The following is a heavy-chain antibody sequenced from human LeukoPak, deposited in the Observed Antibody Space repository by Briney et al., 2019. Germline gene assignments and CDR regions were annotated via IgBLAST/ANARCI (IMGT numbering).Heavy chain of an antibody. CDR2: ISWNSGSL. D-gene: IGHD3-10*01. J-gene: IGHJ2*01. CDR3: ARGLGGDQGYFDL. Sequence: PGRSLRLSCAASGFILDDYAMHWVRQAPGKGLEWVSGISWNSGSLAYADSVKGRFTISRDNAKNSLYLQMNSLRTEDTALYYCARGLGGDQGYFDLWGRGTLATVSS. V-gene: IGHV3-9*01. CDR1: GFILDDYA.